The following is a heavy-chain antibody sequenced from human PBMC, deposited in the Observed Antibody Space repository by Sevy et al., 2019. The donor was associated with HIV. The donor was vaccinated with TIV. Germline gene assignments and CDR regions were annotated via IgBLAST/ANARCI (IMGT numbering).Heavy chain of an antibody. Sequence: GGSLRLSCAASGFTFSSYSMNWVRQAPGKGLEWVSSISSTSIYIYYADSVKGRFTISRDNAKNSLYLQMNSLRAEDTAVYYCARDKTILEGRYGMDVWGQGTTVTVSS. V-gene: IGHV3-21*01. J-gene: IGHJ6*02. CDR1: GFTFSSYS. CDR3: ARDKTILEGRYGMDV. D-gene: IGHD3-3*01. CDR2: ISSTSIYI.